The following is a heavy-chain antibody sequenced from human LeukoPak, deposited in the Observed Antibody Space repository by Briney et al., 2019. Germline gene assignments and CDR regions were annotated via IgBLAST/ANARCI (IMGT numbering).Heavy chain of an antibody. Sequence: ASVKVSCKASGYTFTSYYMHWVRQAPGQGLEWMGIINPSDGSTSYAQKFQGRVTMTRDTSTSTVYMELSSLRSEDTAVYYCARDPVREFGELLYDAFDIWGQGTMVTVSS. CDR2: INPSDGST. CDR1: GYTFTSYY. CDR3: ARDPVREFGELLYDAFDI. D-gene: IGHD3-10*01. J-gene: IGHJ3*02. V-gene: IGHV1-46*03.